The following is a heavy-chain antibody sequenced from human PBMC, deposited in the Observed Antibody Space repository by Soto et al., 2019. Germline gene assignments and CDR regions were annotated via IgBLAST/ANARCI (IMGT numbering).Heavy chain of an antibody. J-gene: IGHJ6*02. CDR1: GYTFINYG. CDR2: IIAYSGNT. V-gene: IGHV1-18*01. CDR3: ARGVPYGSGRGGLDV. D-gene: IGHD3-10*01. Sequence: QVQLVQSGAEVKKPGASVKVSCRASGYTFINYGISWVRQAPGQGLEWMGWIIAYSGNTNYAEKLQGRVTMTADTSTNTAYMDLRSLRSDDTAVYYCARGVPYGSGRGGLDVGGQGTTVTVSS.